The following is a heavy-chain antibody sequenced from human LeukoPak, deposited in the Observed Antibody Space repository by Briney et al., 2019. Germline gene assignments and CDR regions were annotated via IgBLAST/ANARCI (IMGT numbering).Heavy chain of an antibody. CDR2: INHSGST. CDR3: ARGADCSGGSCELDY. V-gene: IGHV4-34*01. Sequence: SETLSLTCAVYGGSFSGYYWSWIRQPPGKGLEWIGEINHSGSTNYNPSLKSRVTISVDTSKNQFSLKLSSATAADTAVYYCARGADCSGGSCELDYWGQGTLVTVSS. D-gene: IGHD2-15*01. J-gene: IGHJ4*02. CDR1: GGSFSGYY.